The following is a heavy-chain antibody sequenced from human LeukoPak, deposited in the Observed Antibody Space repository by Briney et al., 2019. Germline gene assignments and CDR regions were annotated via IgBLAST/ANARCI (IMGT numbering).Heavy chain of an antibody. D-gene: IGHD3-16*02. J-gene: IGHJ4*02. CDR2: ISSGSTTI. Sequence: GESLKISCAASGFTFSSFSMNWVRQAPGKGLEWVSYISSGSTTIYYADSVKGRFTISRDNAENSLYLRMNSLRDEDTAVYYCARDYLSTFDQWGQGTLVTVSS. CDR1: GFTFSSFS. V-gene: IGHV3-48*02. CDR3: ARDYLSTFDQ.